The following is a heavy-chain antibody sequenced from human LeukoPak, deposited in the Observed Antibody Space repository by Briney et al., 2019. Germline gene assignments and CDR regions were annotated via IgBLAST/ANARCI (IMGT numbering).Heavy chain of an antibody. CDR1: GFTVSSNY. Sequence: PGGSLRLSCVASGFTVSSNYMSWVRQAPGKGLEWLSVFYSGSSTYYADSVNGRFTMSRDNSKNTLYLQMNGLRVEDTAVYYCARVSPFDYWGQGTQVTVSS. CDR2: FYSGSST. J-gene: IGHJ4*02. CDR3: ARVSPFDY. V-gene: IGHV3-66*01.